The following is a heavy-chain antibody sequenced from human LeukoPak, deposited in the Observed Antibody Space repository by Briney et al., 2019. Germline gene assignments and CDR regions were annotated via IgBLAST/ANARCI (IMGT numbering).Heavy chain of an antibody. D-gene: IGHD3-16*02. J-gene: IGHJ4*02. V-gene: IGHV3-53*01. CDR3: ARDKGLSAFGGVIAIFDY. CDR2: IYSGGST. CDR1: GFTVSSNY. Sequence: GGSLRLSCAASGFTVSSNYMSWVRQAPGKGLEWVSLIYSGGSTYYADSVKGRFTISRDNSKNTLYLQMNSLRAEDTAVYYCARDKGLSAFGGVIAIFDYWGQGTLVTVSS.